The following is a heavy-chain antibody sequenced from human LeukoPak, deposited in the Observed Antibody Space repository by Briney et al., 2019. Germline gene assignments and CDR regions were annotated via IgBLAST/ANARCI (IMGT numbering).Heavy chain of an antibody. J-gene: IGHJ2*01. CDR3: ARAILTPSGYVWYFDL. V-gene: IGHV4-34*01. CDR2: INHSGST. Sequence: SETLSLTCAVYGGSFSGYYWSWIRQPPGKGLEWIGEINHSGSTNYNPSLKSRVTISVDTSTNQFSLSLNSVTAADTALYFCARAILTPSGYVWYFDLWGRGTLVTVSS. CDR1: GGSFSGYY. D-gene: IGHD3-3*01.